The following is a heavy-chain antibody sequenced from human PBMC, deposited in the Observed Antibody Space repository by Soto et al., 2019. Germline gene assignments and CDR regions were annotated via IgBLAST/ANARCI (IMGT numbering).Heavy chain of an antibody. V-gene: IGHV4-59*08. J-gene: IGHJ4*02. Sequence: SDTLSLTCTVSGGSISSYYWSWIRQPPGKGLEWIGYIHYSGNTNYNPSLKSRVTISVDTSKNQLSLRLSSVTAADTAMYFCARCDYYYNSVCHPYYFDYWGQGTLVTVSS. CDR1: GGSISSYY. CDR2: IHYSGNT. D-gene: IGHD3-22*01. CDR3: ARCDYYYNSVCHPYYFDY.